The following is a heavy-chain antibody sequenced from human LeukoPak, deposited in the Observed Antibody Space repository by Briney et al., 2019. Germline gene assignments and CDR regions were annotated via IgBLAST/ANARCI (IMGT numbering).Heavy chain of an antibody. CDR2: INPNSGGT. CDR3: AREDTMVRGVIIVFDY. Sequence: ASVTVSCKASGYTFTGYYMHWVRQAPGQGLEWMGWINPNSGGTNYAQKFQGRVTMTRDTSISTAYMELSRLRSDDTAVYYCAREDTMVRGVIIVFDYWGQGTLVTVSS. V-gene: IGHV1-2*02. CDR1: GYTFTGYY. J-gene: IGHJ4*02. D-gene: IGHD3-10*01.